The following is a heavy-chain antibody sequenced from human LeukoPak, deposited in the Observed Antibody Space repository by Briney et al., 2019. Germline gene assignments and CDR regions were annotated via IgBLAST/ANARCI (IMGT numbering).Heavy chain of an antibody. CDR1: GFTFSSYS. Sequence: PGGSLRLSCAASGFTFSSYSMNWVRQAPGKGLEWISYISSSSSTIYYADSVKGRFTISRDNAKNSLYLQMNSLRAEDTAVYYCARVYYDILTGYRYYYYMDVWGKGTTVTISS. V-gene: IGHV3-48*04. CDR2: ISSSSSTI. CDR3: ARVYYDILTGYRYYYYMDV. J-gene: IGHJ6*03. D-gene: IGHD3-9*01.